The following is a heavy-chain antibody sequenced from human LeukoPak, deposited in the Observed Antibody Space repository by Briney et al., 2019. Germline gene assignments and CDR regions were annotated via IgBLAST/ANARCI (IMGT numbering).Heavy chain of an antibody. V-gene: IGHV3-74*01. CDR3: ARVRASYCSGGSCYPTDYYYGMDV. D-gene: IGHD2-15*01. CDR1: VYTFSSYW. J-gene: IGHJ6*02. CDR2: IISDVSST. Sequence: PGGSLRLSCAASVYTFSSYWMHWVRHAPGKGLVWVPHIISDVSSTSYADSVKGRFTLSRDNSKNTLYLQMNSLRAEDTAVYYCARVRASYCSGGSCYPTDYYYGMDVWGQGTTVTVSS.